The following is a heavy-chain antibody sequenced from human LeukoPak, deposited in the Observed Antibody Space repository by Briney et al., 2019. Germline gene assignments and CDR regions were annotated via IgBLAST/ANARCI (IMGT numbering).Heavy chain of an antibody. V-gene: IGHV1-18*01. J-gene: IGHJ6*03. CDR1: GYTFTSYG. Sequence: GASVKVSCKASGYTFTSYGISWVRQAPGQGLEWMGWISAYNGNTNYAQKLQGRVTMTTDTSTSTAYMELRSLRSDDTAVYYCARVRGYYDILTGDYYYYYMDVWGKGTTVTVSS. CDR2: ISAYNGNT. D-gene: IGHD3-9*01. CDR3: ARVRGYYDILTGDYYYYYMDV.